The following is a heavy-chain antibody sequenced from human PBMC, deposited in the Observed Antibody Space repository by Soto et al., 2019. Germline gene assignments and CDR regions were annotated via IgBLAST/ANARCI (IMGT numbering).Heavy chain of an antibody. Sequence: VGSVSSCRCSPYYKQQHPGKGLEWIGYIYYSGSTYYNPSLKSRVTISVDTSKNQFSLKLSSVTAADTAVYYCAKSCSVAVAGLLDYWGQGTLVTVFS. CDR2: IYYSGST. CDR3: AKSCSVAVAGLLDY. CDR1: VGSVSSCRCS. V-gene: IGHV4-31*02. D-gene: IGHD6-13*01. J-gene: IGHJ4*02.